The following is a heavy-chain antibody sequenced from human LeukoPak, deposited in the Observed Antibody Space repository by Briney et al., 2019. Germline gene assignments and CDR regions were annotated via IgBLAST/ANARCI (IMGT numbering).Heavy chain of an antibody. CDR1: GFTFDDYG. CDR3: AREPGYSSSYHFDY. Sequence: PGGSLRLFCAASGFTFDDYGMSWVRQAPGKGLEWVSGINWNGGSTGYADSVKGRFTISRDNAKNSLYLQMNSLRAEDTALYYCAREPGYSSSYHFDYWGQGTLVTVSS. CDR2: INWNGGST. V-gene: IGHV3-20*04. J-gene: IGHJ4*02. D-gene: IGHD6-13*01.